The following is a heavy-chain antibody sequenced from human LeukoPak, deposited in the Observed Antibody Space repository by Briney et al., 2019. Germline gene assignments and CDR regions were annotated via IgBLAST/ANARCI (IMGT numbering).Heavy chain of an antibody. V-gene: IGHV4-34*01. CDR2: INHSGST. D-gene: IGHD3-10*01. CDR1: GGSFSGYY. CDR3: ARAVLLWFEGHNWFDP. Sequence: KASETLSLTCAVYGGSFSGYYWSWIRQPPGKGLEWIGEINHSGSTNYNPSLKSRVTISVDTSKNQFSLKLSSVTAADTAVYYCARAVLLWFEGHNWFDPWGQGTLVTVSS. J-gene: IGHJ5*02.